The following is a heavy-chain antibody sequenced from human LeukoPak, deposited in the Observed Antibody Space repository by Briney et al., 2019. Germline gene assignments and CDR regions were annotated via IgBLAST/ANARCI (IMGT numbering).Heavy chain of an antibody. CDR2: ISSSSSYK. CDR3: ARDRSTIFGVVFPYYYGMDV. D-gene: IGHD3-3*01. CDR1: GFTFSSYS. J-gene: IGHJ6*02. V-gene: IGHV3-21*01. Sequence: GGSLRLSCAASGFTFSSYSMNWVRQAPGKGLEWVSSISSSSSYKYYADSVKGRFTISRDNAKNSLYLQMNSLRAEDTAVYYCARDRSTIFGVVFPYYYGMDVWGQGTTVTVSS.